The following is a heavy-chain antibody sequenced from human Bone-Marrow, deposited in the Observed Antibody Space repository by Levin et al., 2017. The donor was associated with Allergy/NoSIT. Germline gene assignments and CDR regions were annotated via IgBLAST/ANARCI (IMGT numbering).Heavy chain of an antibody. Sequence: ASVKVSCKSSGYTFTSSAISWVRQAPGHGLEWIGWISADNGNTNYAQNLQGRVTMSTDTSTSTAYLELKSLRSDDTAVYYCARGTNLGWFDPWGQGTLVTVSS. V-gene: IGHV1-18*01. J-gene: IGHJ5*02. CDR2: ISADNGNT. CDR1: GYTFTSSA. CDR3: ARGTNLGWFDP.